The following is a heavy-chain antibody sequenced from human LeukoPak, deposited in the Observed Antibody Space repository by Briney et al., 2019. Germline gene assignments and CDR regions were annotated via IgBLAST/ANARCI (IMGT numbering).Heavy chain of an antibody. CDR3: ARGFLGGTDQYFDS. CDR1: GFTFSTYA. V-gene: IGHV3-23*01. D-gene: IGHD6-19*01. J-gene: IGHJ4*02. CDR2: IGGGGPTT. Sequence: GGSLRLSCAAPGFTFSTYAMNWVRQAPAKGLGWVSTIGGGGPTTDYADSVKDRFTISRDNSKNTLYLQMNSLRAEDTAVYFCARGFLGGTDQYFDSWGQGTLVTVSS.